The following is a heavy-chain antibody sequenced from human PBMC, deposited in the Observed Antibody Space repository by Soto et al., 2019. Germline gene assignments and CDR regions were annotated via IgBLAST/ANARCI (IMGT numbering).Heavy chain of an antibody. CDR1: GYTFITYG. Sequence: GASVKVSCKTSGYTFITYGISWVRQAPGQGLEWMGWISAYNGNTNYAQKLQGRVTLTTDTSTSTAYMELRGLRSDDTAVYYCSRGQQLPPDYWGQGTLVTVSS. CDR2: ISAYNGNT. CDR3: SRGQQLPPDY. J-gene: IGHJ4*02. V-gene: IGHV1-18*01. D-gene: IGHD6-13*01.